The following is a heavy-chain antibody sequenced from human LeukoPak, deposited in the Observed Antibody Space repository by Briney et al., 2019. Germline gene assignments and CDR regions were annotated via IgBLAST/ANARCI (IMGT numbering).Heavy chain of an antibody. Sequence: HPGGSLRLSCAVSEISFSNYAMSWVRQAPGKGLEWVSTVTLSGDDTYYADSVMGRFTISRDNSKNTLYPQMNSLRADDAAAYYCAKSREAVSGTGAFDIWGQGTMVTVSS. CDR3: AKSREAVSGTGAFDI. CDR2: VTLSGDDT. V-gene: IGHV3-23*01. J-gene: IGHJ3*02. CDR1: EISFSNYA. D-gene: IGHD6-13*01.